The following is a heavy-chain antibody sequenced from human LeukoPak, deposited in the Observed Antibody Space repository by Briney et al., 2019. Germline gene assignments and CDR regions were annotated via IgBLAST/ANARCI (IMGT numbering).Heavy chain of an antibody. Sequence: SETLSLTCAVSGVSISSGGYSWSWIRQPPGKGLEWIGYIYHSGSTYYNPSLKSRVTISVDRSKNQFSLKLSSVAAADTAVYYCAGAGSQLGTTNGDTLAMWGEGTRVPVS. J-gene: IGHJ3*02. CDR2: IYHSGST. V-gene: IGHV4-30-2*01. CDR3: AGAGSQLGTTNGDTLAM. CDR1: GVSISSGGYS. D-gene: IGHD7-27*01.